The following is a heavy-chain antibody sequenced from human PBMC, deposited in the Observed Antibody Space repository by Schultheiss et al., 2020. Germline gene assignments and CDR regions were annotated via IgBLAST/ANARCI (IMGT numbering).Heavy chain of an antibody. CDR2: ISAYNGNT. D-gene: IGHD2-2*01. CDR1: GYTFTSYG. CDR3: ARALTDCSSTSCYYYYGMDV. Sequence: ASVKVSCKASGYTFTSYGISWVRQAPGQGLEWMGWISAYNGNTNYAQKLQGRVTMTTDTSTSTAYMELRSLRSDDTAVYYCARALTDCSSTSCYYYYGMDVWGQGTTVTVSS. J-gene: IGHJ6*02. V-gene: IGHV1-18*01.